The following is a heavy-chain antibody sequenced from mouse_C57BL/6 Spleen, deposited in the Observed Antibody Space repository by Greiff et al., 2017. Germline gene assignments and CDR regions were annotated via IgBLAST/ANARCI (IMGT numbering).Heavy chain of an antibody. Sequence: QVQLQQSGAELVKPGASVKISCKASGYAFSSYWMNWVKQRPGKGLEWIGQLYPGDGDTNYNGKFKGKATLTADKSSSTAYMQLSSLTSEDSAVYFCARGTTVRDFDYWGQGTTLTVSS. D-gene: IGHD1-1*01. CDR3: ARGTTVRDFDY. CDR1: GYAFSSYW. V-gene: IGHV1-80*01. CDR2: LYPGDGDT. J-gene: IGHJ2*01.